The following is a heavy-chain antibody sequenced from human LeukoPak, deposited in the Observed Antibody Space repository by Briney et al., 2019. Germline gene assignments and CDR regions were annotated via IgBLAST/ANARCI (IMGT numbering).Heavy chain of an antibody. D-gene: IGHD3-16*02. CDR3: ARKYDRESLVVFDI. CDR2: SHDSEST. V-gene: IGHV4-59*01. CDR1: GGSISGYY. J-gene: IGHJ3*02. Sequence: SETLSLTCSVSGGSISGYYWTWIRQTPPQGLEWIGYSHDSESTHYNPYLKSRVSISIDNSKSEFSLKLGSACAADTALYYCARKYDRESLVVFDIWGQGTMVTVSS.